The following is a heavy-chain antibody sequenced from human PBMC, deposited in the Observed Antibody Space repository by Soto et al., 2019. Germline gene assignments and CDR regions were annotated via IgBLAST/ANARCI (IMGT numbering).Heavy chain of an antibody. D-gene: IGHD6-13*01. J-gene: IGHJ6*02. V-gene: IGHV2-5*01. Sequence: SGPTLVNPTQTLTLTCTFSGFSLSTSGVGVGWIRQPPGKALEWLALIYWNDDKRYSPSLKSRLTITKDTSKNQVVLTMTNMEPVDTATHYCAHSLNSSSWGLNYYYYYGMDVWGQGTTVTVSS. CDR1: GFSLSTSGVG. CDR2: IYWNDDK. CDR3: AHSLNSSSWGLNYYYYYGMDV.